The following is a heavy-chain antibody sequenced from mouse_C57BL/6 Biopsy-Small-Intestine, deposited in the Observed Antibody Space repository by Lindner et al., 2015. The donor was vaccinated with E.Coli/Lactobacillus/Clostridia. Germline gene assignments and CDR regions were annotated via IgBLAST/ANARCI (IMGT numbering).Heavy chain of an antibody. Sequence: VQLQESGAELAKPGASVKISCKASGYAFSSSWMNWVKQRPGKGLEWIGRIYPGDGDTNYNGKFKGKATLTADKSSSTAYMQLSSLTSEDSAVYFCESRYGYAMDYWGQGTSVTVSS. D-gene: IGHD2-14*01. CDR2: IYPGDGDT. J-gene: IGHJ4*01. V-gene: IGHV1-82*01. CDR3: ESRYGYAMDY. CDR1: GYAFSSSW.